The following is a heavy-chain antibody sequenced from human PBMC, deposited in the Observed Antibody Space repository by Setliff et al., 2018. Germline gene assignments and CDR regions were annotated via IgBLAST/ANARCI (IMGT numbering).Heavy chain of an antibody. J-gene: IGHJ4*02. CDR2: NSA. CDR1: GYTFTNYG. CDR3: ARSSAPSLVLAADFDF. D-gene: IGHD2-8*02. V-gene: IGHV1-18*01. Sequence: ASVKVSCKTSGYTFTNYGINWVRQAPGQGLEWMGWNSAYAQKFQDRVTMTMDSSSQTVYMELSSLNSDDTAVYYCARSSAPSLVLAADFDFWGQGTLVTVSS.